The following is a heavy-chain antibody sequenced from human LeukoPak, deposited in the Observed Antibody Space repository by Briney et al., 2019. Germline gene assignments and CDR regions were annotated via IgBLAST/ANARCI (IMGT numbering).Heavy chain of an antibody. D-gene: IGHD4-23*01. CDR1: GFTFTNHW. Sequence: GGSLRLSCVTSGFTFTNHWMSWVRQAPGKGLEWVANIRGDGGHTNYVDSVKGRFTISRDNAKNSLFLQMDGLGVDDTAVYFCARDGRGGHNDFWGQGTLITVSS. CDR2: IRGDGGHT. V-gene: IGHV3-7*01. CDR3: ARDGRGGHNDF. J-gene: IGHJ4*02.